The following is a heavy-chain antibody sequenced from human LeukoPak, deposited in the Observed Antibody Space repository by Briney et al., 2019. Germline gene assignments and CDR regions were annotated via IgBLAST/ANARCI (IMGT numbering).Heavy chain of an antibody. D-gene: IGHD4-17*01. CDR1: GYTFTGYY. CDR3: ASTHAPPAHMYDYGDYVDAFDI. J-gene: IGHJ3*02. Sequence: ASVKVSCKASGYTFTGYYMHWVRQAPGQGLEWMGWINPNSGGTNYAQKFQGRVTMTRDTSISTAYMELSRLRSDDTAVYYCASTHAPPAHMYDYGDYVDAFDIWGQGTMVTVSS. V-gene: IGHV1-2*02. CDR2: INPNSGGT.